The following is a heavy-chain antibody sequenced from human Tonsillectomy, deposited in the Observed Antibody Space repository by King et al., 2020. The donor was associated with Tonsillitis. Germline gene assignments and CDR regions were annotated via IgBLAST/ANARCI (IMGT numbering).Heavy chain of an antibody. CDR2: IYTSGST. J-gene: IGHJ4*02. V-gene: IGHV4-61*02. CDR1: GGSISSGSYY. D-gene: IGHD6-13*01. CDR3: ARGGRYVIAAAEHFDY. Sequence: QVQLQESGPGLVKPSQTLSLTCTVSGGSISSGSYYWSWIRQPAGKGLEWIGRIYTSGSTNYNPSLKSRATISVDTSKNQFSLKLSSVTAADTAVYYCARGGRYVIAAAEHFDYAGQGSVVTVCS.